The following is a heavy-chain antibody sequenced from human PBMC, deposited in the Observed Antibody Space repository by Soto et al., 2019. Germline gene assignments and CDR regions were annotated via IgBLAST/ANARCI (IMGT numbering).Heavy chain of an antibody. J-gene: IGHJ4*02. D-gene: IGHD6-19*01. Sequence: GGSLRLSCAASGFTFSSYGMHWVRQAPGKGLEWVAVISYDGSNKYYADSVKGRFTISRDNSKNTLYLQMNSLRAEDTAVYYCAKVFRQWLVLYYFDYWGQGTLVTVSS. CDR1: GFTFSSYG. CDR2: ISYDGSNK. V-gene: IGHV3-30*18. CDR3: AKVFRQWLVLYYFDY.